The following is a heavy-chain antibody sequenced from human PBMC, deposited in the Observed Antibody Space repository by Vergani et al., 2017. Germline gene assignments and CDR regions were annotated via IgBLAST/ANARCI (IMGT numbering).Heavy chain of an antibody. V-gene: IGHV3-7*01. J-gene: IGHJ4*02. CDR2: IKQDGSEK. Sequence: EVQLVESGGGLVQPGGSLRLSCAASGFTFSSYWMSWVRQAPGKGLEWVANIKQDGSEKYYVDSVKGRFTISRDNAKNSLYLQMNSLRAEDTAVYYCARDQLPYCGGDCYSGDYWGQGTLVTVSS. CDR3: ARDQLPYCGGDCYSGDY. D-gene: IGHD2-21*02. CDR1: GFTFSSYW.